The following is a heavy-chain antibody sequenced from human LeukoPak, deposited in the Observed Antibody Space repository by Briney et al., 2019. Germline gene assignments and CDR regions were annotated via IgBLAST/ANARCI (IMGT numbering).Heavy chain of an antibody. J-gene: IGHJ6*03. CDR3: ARAPYSSGGSTNYYYSYYMDV. V-gene: IGHV1-69*01. D-gene: IGHD6-19*01. Sequence: GSSVKVSCKASGGTFSSYAVTWVRQAPGQGLEWMAGIIPIFGTADYAQKFQGRVTIAADGSTSTAYMELSSLRSEDTAVYYCARAPYSSGGSTNYYYSYYMDVWGTGTTVTVSS. CDR1: GGTFSSYA. CDR2: IIPIFGTA.